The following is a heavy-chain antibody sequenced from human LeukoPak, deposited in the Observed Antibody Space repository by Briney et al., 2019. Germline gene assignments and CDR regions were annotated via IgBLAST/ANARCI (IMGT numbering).Heavy chain of an antibody. Sequence: SETLSLTCTVSGGSISSYYWSWIRQPAGKGLEWIGRIYTSGSTNYNPSLKSRVTMSVDTSKNQFSLKLSSVTAADTAVYYCARGGVVVPAAIYYYYHMDVWGKGTTVTVSS. J-gene: IGHJ6*03. CDR2: IYTSGST. CDR1: GGSISSYY. V-gene: IGHV4-4*07. D-gene: IGHD2-2*01. CDR3: ARGGVVVPAAIYYYYHMDV.